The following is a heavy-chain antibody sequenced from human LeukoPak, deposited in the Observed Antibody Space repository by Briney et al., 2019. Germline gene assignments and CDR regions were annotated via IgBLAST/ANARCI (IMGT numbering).Heavy chain of an antibody. CDR1: GFTFSNYW. CDR2: VKQDGSEK. Sequence: GGSLRLSCAASGFTFSNYWMNWVRQAPGKGLEWVANVKQDGSEKYYVASVEGRFTISRDNAKNSLYLQMNSLRAEDTAVYYCATRYFDLWGRGTLATVSS. CDR3: ATRYFDL. V-gene: IGHV3-7*01. J-gene: IGHJ2*01.